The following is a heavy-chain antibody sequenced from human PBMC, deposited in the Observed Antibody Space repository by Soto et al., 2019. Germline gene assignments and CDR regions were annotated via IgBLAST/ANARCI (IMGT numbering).Heavy chain of an antibody. CDR1: GYSLSDLS. CDR2: LDAEDGET. J-gene: IGHJ4*02. CDR3: ATLPRTIERTPAAIWSFDS. V-gene: IGHV1-24*01. D-gene: IGHD2-2*01. Sequence: GASVKVSCKVSGYSLSDLSIHWVRQAPGKGLERMGGLDAEDGETIYAQKLQGRGTMTEDTSTDTAYMELSSLTSEDTAMYYCATLPRTIERTPAAIWSFDSWGQGTLVTVSS.